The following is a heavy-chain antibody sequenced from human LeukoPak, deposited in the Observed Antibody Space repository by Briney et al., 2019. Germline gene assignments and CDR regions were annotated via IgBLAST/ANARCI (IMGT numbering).Heavy chain of an antibody. V-gene: IGHV4-30-4*02. CDR2: IYYSGST. Sequence: SETLSLTCTVSGGSISSGDYYWSWIRQPPGKGLEWIGYIYYSGSTYYNPSLKSRVTISVDTSKNQFSLKLSSVTAADTAVYYCARLQGRSTAVFDYWGQGTLVSVSS. J-gene: IGHJ4*02. CDR1: GGSISSGDYY. CDR3: ARLQGRSTAVFDY. D-gene: IGHD3-16*02.